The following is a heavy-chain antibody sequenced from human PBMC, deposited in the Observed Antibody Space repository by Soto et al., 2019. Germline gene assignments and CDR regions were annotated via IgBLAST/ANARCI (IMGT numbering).Heavy chain of an antibody. CDR3: TRHDSNYDFWSGSPPRYGMDV. CDR2: IRSKANSYAT. V-gene: IGHV3-73*01. CDR1: GFTFSGSA. J-gene: IGHJ6*02. D-gene: IGHD3-3*01. Sequence: EVQLVESGGGLVQPGGSLKLSCAASGFTFSGSAMHWVRQASGKGLEWVGRIRSKANSYATAYAASVKGRFTISRDDSKNTAYLQMNRLKPEDTAVYYCTRHDSNYDFWSGSPPRYGMDVWGQGTTVTVSS.